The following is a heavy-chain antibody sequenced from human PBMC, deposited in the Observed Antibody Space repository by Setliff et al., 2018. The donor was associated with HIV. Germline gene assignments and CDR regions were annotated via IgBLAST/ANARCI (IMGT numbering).Heavy chain of an antibody. D-gene: IGHD2-15*01. CDR1: GFSFSDYY. J-gene: IGHJ4*02. V-gene: IGHV3-11*05. CDR3: ARDPRFCSGGSCRPDF. Sequence: GGSLRLSCVVSGFSFSDYYMTWIRQAPGKGLEYISYISADNSFTDYAASVKGRFTISRDNANNSLFLQMSSLRADDTAVYYCARDPRFCSGGSCRPDFWGQGTLVTAPQ. CDR2: ISADNSFT.